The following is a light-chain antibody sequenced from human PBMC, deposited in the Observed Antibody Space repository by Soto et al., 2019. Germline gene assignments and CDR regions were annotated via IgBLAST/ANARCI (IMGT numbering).Light chain of an antibody. J-gene: IGLJ1*01. V-gene: IGLV2-23*01. Sequence: QSALTQPASVSGSPGQSITISCTGTSSDVGSYNLVSWYQQHPGKAPKLMIYEDNKRPSGVSNRFSGSKSGNTASLTISGLQAEDEADYFCCSYAGSSTPDVFGTGTKLTVL. CDR2: EDN. CDR3: CSYAGSSTPDV. CDR1: SSDVGSYNL.